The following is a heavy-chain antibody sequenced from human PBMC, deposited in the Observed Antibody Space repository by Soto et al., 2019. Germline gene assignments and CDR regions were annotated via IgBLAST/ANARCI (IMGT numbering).Heavy chain of an antibody. CDR2: IYYSGST. J-gene: IGHJ6*02. Sequence: SETLSLTCTVSGGSISSSSYYWGWIRQPPGKGLEWIGSIYYSGSTYYNPSLKSRVTISVDTSKNQFSLKLSSVTAADTAVYYCASGSSSWYDYYYYYGMDVWGQGTTVTVSS. V-gene: IGHV4-39*01. CDR1: GGSISSSSYY. D-gene: IGHD6-13*01. CDR3: ASGSSSWYDYYYYYGMDV.